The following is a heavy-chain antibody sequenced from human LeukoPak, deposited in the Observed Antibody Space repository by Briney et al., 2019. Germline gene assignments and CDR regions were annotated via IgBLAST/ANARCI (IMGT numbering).Heavy chain of an antibody. D-gene: IGHD6-6*01. CDR1: GFTFSGYW. CDR3: ASEYSSSSGFDY. CDR2: IKQDGSEK. V-gene: IGHV3-7*01. J-gene: IGHJ4*02. Sequence: GGSLRLSCAASGFTFSGYWMSWVRQAPGKGLEWVANIKQDGSEKYYVDSVKGRFTISRDNAKNSLYLQMNSLRAEDTAVHYCASEYSSSSGFDYWGQGTLVTVSS.